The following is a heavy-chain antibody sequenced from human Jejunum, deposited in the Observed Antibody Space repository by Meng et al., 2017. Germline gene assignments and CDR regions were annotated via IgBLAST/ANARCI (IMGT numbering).Heavy chain of an antibody. CDR1: GDGVSSHSGA. CDR2: TYYRSKWSS. CDR3: ARKAVAVGTFDY. V-gene: IGHV6-1*01. J-gene: IGHJ4*02. Sequence: QGQLQQSGPGLVKHLQTHSLPFARPGDGVSSHSGAWNWIRRSPSRCLEWLGRTYYRSKWSSDYAVSVRSRITINADTSKNQFSLQLNSVTPEDTAVYYCARKAVAVGTFDYWGQGTLVTVSS. D-gene: IGHD6-19*01.